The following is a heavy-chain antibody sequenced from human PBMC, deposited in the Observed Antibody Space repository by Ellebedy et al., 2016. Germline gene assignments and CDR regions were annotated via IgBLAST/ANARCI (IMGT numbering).Heavy chain of an antibody. V-gene: IGHV4-59*02. Sequence: SETLSLTCNVSGGSVSSDYWNWIRRPPGKGLEWIGYVFHTGTTNYNPSLKSRVTVTVDTSKNQFSLKLSSMSAADTAVYYCARERSYGMDVWGQGTTVTVSS. CDR1: GGSVSSDY. CDR3: ARERSYGMDV. D-gene: IGHD3-16*01. CDR2: VFHTGTT. J-gene: IGHJ6*02.